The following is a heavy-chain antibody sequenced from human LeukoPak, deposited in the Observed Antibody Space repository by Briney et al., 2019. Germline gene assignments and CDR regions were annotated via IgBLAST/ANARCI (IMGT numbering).Heavy chain of an antibody. J-gene: IGHJ4*02. CDR2: INSDGSTT. D-gene: IGHD1-26*01. V-gene: IGHV3-74*01. CDR1: GFTFGSYW. CDR3: AGGWDYFDY. Sequence: PGGFLRLSCAASGFTFGSYWMHWVRQAPGKGLVWVSRINSDGSTTNYADSVKGRFTISRDNAKNTLYLQMNSLRAEDTAVYYCAGGWDYFDYWGQGTMVTVSS.